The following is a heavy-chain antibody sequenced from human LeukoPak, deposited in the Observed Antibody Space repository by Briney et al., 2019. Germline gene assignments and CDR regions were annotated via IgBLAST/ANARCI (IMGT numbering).Heavy chain of an antibody. CDR1: GFTFSSYW. Sequence: PGGSLRLSCAASGFTFSSYWMHWVRHAPGKGRVWVSRINTDGSSTIYADSVKGRFTISRDNAKSSLYLQMNSLRAEDTAVYFCARVLAAWYMDVWGKGTSVTVSS. CDR2: INTDGSST. V-gene: IGHV3-74*01. J-gene: IGHJ6*03. CDR3: ARVLAAWYMDV. D-gene: IGHD6-13*01.